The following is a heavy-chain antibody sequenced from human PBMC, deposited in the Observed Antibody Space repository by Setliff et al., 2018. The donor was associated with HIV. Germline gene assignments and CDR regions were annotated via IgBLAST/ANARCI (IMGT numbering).Heavy chain of an antibody. Sequence: PSETLSLTCAVSGGSISSGSFYWSWIRQPAGKGPEWIGRLFSAGTGATYNPSLKSRVTISVDTSKNQFSLKLNSVTAADTAVYYCARYYDSHPAFDIWGQGTMVTVSS. J-gene: IGHJ3*02. D-gene: IGHD3-16*01. CDR2: LFSAGTGA. V-gene: IGHV4-61*02. CDR3: ARYYDSHPAFDI. CDR1: GGSISSGSFY.